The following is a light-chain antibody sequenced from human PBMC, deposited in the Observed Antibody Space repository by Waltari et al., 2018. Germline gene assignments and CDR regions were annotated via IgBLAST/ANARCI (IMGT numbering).Light chain of an antibody. CDR3: SSQSSDNVVL. V-gene: IGLV2-14*03. J-gene: IGLJ2*01. Sequence: HSALTQPASVSGSPGQSITISCTATSTHVGGSNSVPWYQDHPGQAPKVIIYDVSDRPSGISERFSGSKSGNTASLTISGLQAEDEADYYCSSQSSDNVVLFGGGTKLTVL. CDR1: STHVGGSNS. CDR2: DVS.